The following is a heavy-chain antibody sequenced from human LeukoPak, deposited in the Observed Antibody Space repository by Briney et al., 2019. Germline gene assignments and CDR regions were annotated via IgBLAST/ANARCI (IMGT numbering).Heavy chain of an antibody. J-gene: IGHJ3*02. CDR3: ARDSPYSSSWDAFDI. CDR1: GFTFSSYW. CDR2: IKQDGSEK. V-gene: IGHV3-7*01. Sequence: TGGSLRLSCAASGFTFSSYWMSWIRQAPGKGLEWVANIKQDGSEKYYVDSVKGRFTISRDNAKNSLYLRMNSLRAEDTAVYYCARDSPYSSSWDAFDIWGQGTMVTVSS. D-gene: IGHD6-13*01.